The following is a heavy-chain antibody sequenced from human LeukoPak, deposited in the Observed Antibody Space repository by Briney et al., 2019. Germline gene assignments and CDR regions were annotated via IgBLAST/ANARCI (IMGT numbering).Heavy chain of an antibody. J-gene: IGHJ5*02. D-gene: IGHD3-22*01. CDR2: ISSSGSTI. CDR1: GFTFSDYY. Sequence: GGSLRLSCAASGFTFSDYYMSWIRQAPGKGLEWVSYISSSGSTIYYADSVKGRFTISRDNAKNSLYLQMNSLRAEDTAVYYCARATGYYDSSGYYPNWFDPWGQGTLVTVSS. CDR3: ARATGYYDSSGYYPNWFDP. V-gene: IGHV3-11*04.